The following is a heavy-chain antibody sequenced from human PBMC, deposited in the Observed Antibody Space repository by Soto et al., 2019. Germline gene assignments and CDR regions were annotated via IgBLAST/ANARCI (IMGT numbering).Heavy chain of an antibody. V-gene: IGHV3-30-3*01. CDR3: ARDVLDPYCTNGVCFIFDY. CDR2: ISYDGSNK. D-gene: IGHD2-8*01. J-gene: IGHJ4*02. Sequence: QVQLVESGGGVVQPGRSLRLSCAASGFTFSSYAMHWVRRAPGKGLEWVAVISYDGSNKYYADSVKGRFTISRDNSKNTLYLQMNSLRAEDTAVYYCARDVLDPYCTNGVCFIFDYWGQGTLVTVSS. CDR1: GFTFSSYA.